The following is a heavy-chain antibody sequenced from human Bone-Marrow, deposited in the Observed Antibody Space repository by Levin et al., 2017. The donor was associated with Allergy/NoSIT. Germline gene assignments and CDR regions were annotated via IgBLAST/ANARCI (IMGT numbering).Heavy chain of an antibody. CDR2: INWSGGAT. V-gene: IGHV3-20*04. Sequence: RPGGSLRLSCAASGFTFEDYDMSWVRQAPGKGLEWVANINWSGGATGYAESVEGRFTVSRDNVKNLLYLHMSNLRADDSALYYCARGGYSYSSYYYYGLDVWGQGTTVTVSS. D-gene: IGHD5-12*01. CDR3: ARGGYSYSSYYYYGLDV. CDR1: GFTFEDYD. J-gene: IGHJ6*02.